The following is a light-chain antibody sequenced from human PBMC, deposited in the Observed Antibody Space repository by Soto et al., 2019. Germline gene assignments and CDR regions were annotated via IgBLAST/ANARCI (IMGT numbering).Light chain of an antibody. J-gene: IGKJ1*01. CDR3: QQYGSSPRT. CDR1: QSVSSSY. Sequence: EIVLTQSPGTLSLSPGERATVSCRASQSVSSSYLAWYQQKPGQAPRLLIYAASSRATGIPDRFSGSGSGTDFPLTISRLEPEDFAVYYCQQYGSSPRTFGQGTKVEIK. V-gene: IGKV3-20*01. CDR2: AAS.